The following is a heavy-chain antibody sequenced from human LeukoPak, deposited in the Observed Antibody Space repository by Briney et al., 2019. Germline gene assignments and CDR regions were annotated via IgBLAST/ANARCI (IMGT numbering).Heavy chain of an antibody. CDR1: GYTFTSYA. D-gene: IGHD2-15*01. CDR2: INTNTGNP. CDR3: ARAYCSGGSCYHYYFDY. V-gene: IGHV7-4-1*02. J-gene: IGHJ4*02. Sequence: ASVKVSCKASGYTFTSYAMNWVRQAPGQGLEWMGWINTNTGNPTYARGFTGRFVFSLDTSVSTAYLQISSLKAEDTAVYYCARAYCSGGSCYHYYFDYWGQGTLVTVSS.